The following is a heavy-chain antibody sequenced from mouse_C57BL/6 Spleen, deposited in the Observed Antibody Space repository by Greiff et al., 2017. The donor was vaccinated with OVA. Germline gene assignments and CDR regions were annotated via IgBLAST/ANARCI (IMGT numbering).Heavy chain of an antibody. D-gene: IGHD2-5*01. CDR2: FHPYNDDT. CDR1: GYTFTTYP. CDR3: ARRDSNYVAWFAY. Sequence: QVQLKQSGAELVKPGASVKMSCKASGYTFTTYPIEWMKQNHGKSLEWIGNFHPYNDDTKYNEKFKGKATLTLEKSSSTVYLELSRLTSDDSAVYYCARRDSNYVAWFAYWGQGTLVTVSA. V-gene: IGHV1-47*01. J-gene: IGHJ3*01.